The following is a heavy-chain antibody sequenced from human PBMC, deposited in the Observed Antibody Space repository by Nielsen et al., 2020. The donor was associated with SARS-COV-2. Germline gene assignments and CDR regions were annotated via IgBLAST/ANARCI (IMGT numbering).Heavy chain of an antibody. CDR2: INPSGNRT. V-gene: IGHV1-46*01. D-gene: IGHD2-2*02. J-gene: IGHJ3*02. Sequence: ASVKVSCKAPGYSDSYMHWVRQAPGQGLEWMGIINPSGNRTSYAQKFRGRVTVTRDTSTRTVYMELSSLRSEDSAVYFCARAYCDSTTCYRHAFDIWGQGTLVTVSS. CDR3: ARAYCDSTTCYRHAFDI. CDR1: GYSDSY.